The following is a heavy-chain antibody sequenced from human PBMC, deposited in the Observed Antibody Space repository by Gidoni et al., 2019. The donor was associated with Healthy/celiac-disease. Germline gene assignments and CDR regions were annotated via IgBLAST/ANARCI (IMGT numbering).Heavy chain of an antibody. V-gene: IGHV3-30*04. J-gene: IGHJ4*02. CDR1: GFTFGSYA. Sequence: QVQLVESGGGVVQPGRSLRLSCADSGFTFGSYAMHWVRQAPGKGLEWVAVISYDGSNKYYADSVKGRFTISRDNSKNTLYLQMNSLRAEDTAVYYCARDFYDPNTNGRYLDYWGQGTLVTVSS. CDR3: ARDFYDPNTNGRYLDY. CDR2: ISYDGSNK. D-gene: IGHD1-26*01.